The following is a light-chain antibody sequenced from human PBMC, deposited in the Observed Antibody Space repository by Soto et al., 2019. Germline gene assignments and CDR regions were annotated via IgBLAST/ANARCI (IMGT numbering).Light chain of an antibody. CDR2: GAS. Sequence: EIVLTQSPGTLSLSPGERATLSCRASQSVSSSDLAWYQQRPGQAPRLLIYGASSRATGIPDRFSGSGSGTDFTLTISRLEPEDFAVYYCQQYGNSPVTFGGGTKVEIK. CDR1: QSVSSSD. CDR3: QQYGNSPVT. J-gene: IGKJ4*01. V-gene: IGKV3-20*01.